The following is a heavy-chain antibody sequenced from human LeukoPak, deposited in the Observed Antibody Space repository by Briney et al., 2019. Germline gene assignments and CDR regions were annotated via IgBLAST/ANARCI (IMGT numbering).Heavy chain of an antibody. CDR3: AKQLWDGDS. J-gene: IGHJ4*02. CDR1: GFTFSSYG. D-gene: IGHD3-10*01. V-gene: IGHV3-30*18. Sequence: GGSLRLSCAASGFTFSSYGMHWVRQAPGKGLEWVAVISYDGSNKYYADSVKGRFTISRDNSKNTLYLQMNSLRAEDTAVYYCAKQLWDGDSWGQGTLVIVSS. CDR2: ISYDGSNK.